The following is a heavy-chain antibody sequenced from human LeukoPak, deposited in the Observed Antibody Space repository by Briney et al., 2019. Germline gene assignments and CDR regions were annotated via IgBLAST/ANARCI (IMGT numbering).Heavy chain of an antibody. CDR2: VRYDGSNE. Sequence: GGSLRLSCAASGFTFSSYGMHWVRQAPGKGLEWVAFVRYDGSNEYYADSVKGRFTISRDNSKNTLYLQMNSLRAEDTAVYYCAKNRGSSWYGGYFDYWGQGTLVTVSS. J-gene: IGHJ4*02. D-gene: IGHD6-13*01. CDR1: GFTFSSYG. CDR3: AKNRGSSWYGGYFDY. V-gene: IGHV3-30*02.